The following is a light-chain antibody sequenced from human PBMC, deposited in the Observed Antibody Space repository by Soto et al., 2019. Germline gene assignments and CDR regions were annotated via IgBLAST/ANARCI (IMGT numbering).Light chain of an antibody. V-gene: IGKV3-11*01. CDR1: QSIGIY. Sequence: EIVLTQSPVTLSLSPGESATLSCRASQSIGIYLAWYQQQAGQAPRLVIYDASKRATGVPARFSGSGSGTDFTLTISSLETEDFAVYYCQQRSDWPPLSFGGGTKVEIK. CDR3: QQRSDWPPLS. J-gene: IGKJ4*01. CDR2: DAS.